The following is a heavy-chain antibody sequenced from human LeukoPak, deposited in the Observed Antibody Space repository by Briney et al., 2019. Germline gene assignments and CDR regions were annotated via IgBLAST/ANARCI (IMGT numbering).Heavy chain of an antibody. CDR1: GYTFTNYG. CDR3: ATAGDDPRHPLDV. V-gene: IGHV1-18*01. D-gene: IGHD7-27*01. Sequence: ASVKVSCKTSGYTFTNYGLSWVRQAPGQGLEWMGWISANNDNTNYAQKFQGRVTMTSDTSTTTAYMELRSLRSDDTAVYYCATAGDDPRHPLDVWGKGTTVTVSS. CDR2: ISANNDNT. J-gene: IGHJ6*04.